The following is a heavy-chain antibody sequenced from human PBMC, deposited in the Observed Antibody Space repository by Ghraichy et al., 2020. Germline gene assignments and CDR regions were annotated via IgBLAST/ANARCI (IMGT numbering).Heavy chain of an antibody. D-gene: IGHD2-15*01. CDR1: GFTFSSYS. V-gene: IGHV3-21*01. CDR3: ARAPFDCSGGSGYDY. J-gene: IGHJ4*02. CDR2: ISSSSSYI. Sequence: LSLTCAASGFTFSSYSMNWVRQAPGKGLEWVSSISSSSSYIYYADSVKGRFTISRDNAKNSLYLQMNSLRAEDTAVYYCARAPFDCSGGSGYDYWGQGTLVTVSS.